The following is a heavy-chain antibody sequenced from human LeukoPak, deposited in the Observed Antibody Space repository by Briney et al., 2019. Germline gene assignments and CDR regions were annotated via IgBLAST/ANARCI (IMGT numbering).Heavy chain of an antibody. Sequence: ASETLSLTCTVSGGSISSYYWSWIRQPPGKELEWIGYIYYSGSTNYNPSLKSRVTISVDTSKNQFSLKLSSVTAADTAVYYCARHRGYSSSWYPAYFDYWGQGTLVTVSS. D-gene: IGHD6-13*01. V-gene: IGHV4-59*08. J-gene: IGHJ4*02. CDR1: GGSISSYY. CDR2: IYYSGST. CDR3: ARHRGYSSSWYPAYFDY.